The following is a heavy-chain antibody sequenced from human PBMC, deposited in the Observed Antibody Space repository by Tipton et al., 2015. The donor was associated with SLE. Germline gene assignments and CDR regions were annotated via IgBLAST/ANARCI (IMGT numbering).Heavy chain of an antibody. CDR1: GGSIPTASYY. Sequence: TLSLTCTVSGGSIPTASYYWSWIRQPAGKGLEWIGYMYYSGRTNYNPYLKRRLTMSADTSRNEFSLKLTSVTVADTAVYYWATEVGATTGERWFDPWGQGTLVTVSS. CDR2: MYYSGRT. D-gene: IGHD1-26*01. CDR3: ATEVGATTGERWFDP. J-gene: IGHJ5*02. V-gene: IGHV4-61*09.